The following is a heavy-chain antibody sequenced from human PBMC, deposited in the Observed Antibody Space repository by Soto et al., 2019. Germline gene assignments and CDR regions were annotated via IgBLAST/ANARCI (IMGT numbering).Heavy chain of an antibody. CDR2: IYYSGTT. CDR3: ATWVTAAAQFDY. Sequence: SETLSLTCTVSGGSISSSSYYWGWIRQPPGKGLEWIGNIYYSGTTYYNPSLKGRVTISVDTSKTRFSLKLSSVTAADTAVYYCATWVTAAAQFDYWGQGTLVTVSS. J-gene: IGHJ4*02. CDR1: GGSISSSSYY. D-gene: IGHD6-13*01. V-gene: IGHV4-39*01.